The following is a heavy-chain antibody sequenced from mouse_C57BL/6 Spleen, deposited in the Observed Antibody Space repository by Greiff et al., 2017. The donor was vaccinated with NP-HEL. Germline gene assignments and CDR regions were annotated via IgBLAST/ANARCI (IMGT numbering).Heavy chain of an antibody. CDR2: IRSKSNNYAT. V-gene: IGHV10-1*01. CDR3: VPDIGTGYFDY. D-gene: IGHD4-1*01. Sequence: GGGLVQPKGSLKLSCAASGFSFNTYAMNWVRQAPGKGLEWVARIRSKSNNYATYYADSVKDRFTISRDDSESMLYLQMNNLKTEDTAMYYCVPDIGTGYFDYWGQGTTLTVSS. CDR1: GFSFNTYA. J-gene: IGHJ2*01.